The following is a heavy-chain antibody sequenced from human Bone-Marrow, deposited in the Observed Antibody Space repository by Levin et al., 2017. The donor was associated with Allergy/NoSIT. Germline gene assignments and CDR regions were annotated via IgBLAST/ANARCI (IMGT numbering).Heavy chain of an antibody. J-gene: IGHJ6*02. Sequence: GGSLRLSCKASGYTFTSYDINWVRQATGQGLEWMGWMNPNSGNTGYAQKFQGRVTMTRNTSISTAYMELSSLRSEDTAVYYCARPEYPGRVYYYYGMDVWGQGTTVTVSS. V-gene: IGHV1-8*01. CDR1: GYTFTSYD. CDR3: ARPEYPGRVYYYYGMDV. D-gene: IGHD2-2*01. CDR2: MNPNSGNT.